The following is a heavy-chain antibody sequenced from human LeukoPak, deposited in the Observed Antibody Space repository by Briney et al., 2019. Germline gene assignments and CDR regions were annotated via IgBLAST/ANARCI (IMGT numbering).Heavy chain of an antibody. D-gene: IGHD4-23*01. V-gene: IGHV3-7*01. J-gene: IGHJ4*02. Sequence: GGSLRLSRAASGFTFSSYWMSWVRQAPGKGLECLANINRDGSEKSYVDSVKGRFTISRDNAKNSPYLQMNSLRAEDTAVYYCARDDDYGGNWGQGTLVTVSS. CDR1: GFTFSSYW. CDR3: ARDDDYGGN. CDR2: INRDGSEK.